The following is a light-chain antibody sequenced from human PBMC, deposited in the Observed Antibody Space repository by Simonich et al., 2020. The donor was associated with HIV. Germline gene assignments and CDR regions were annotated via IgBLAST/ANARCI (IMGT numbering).Light chain of an antibody. CDR1: QSVLYSSNNKNY. Sequence: DIVMTQSPDSLAVSLGERATINCKSSQSVLYSSNNKNYLVGYRQKPGQPPKLLIYSASTRESGVPDRFSGSGSGTDFTLTISSLQAEDVAVYYCQQYYSSPRTFGQGTKVEIK. CDR2: SAS. J-gene: IGKJ1*01. V-gene: IGKV4-1*01. CDR3: QQYYSSPRT.